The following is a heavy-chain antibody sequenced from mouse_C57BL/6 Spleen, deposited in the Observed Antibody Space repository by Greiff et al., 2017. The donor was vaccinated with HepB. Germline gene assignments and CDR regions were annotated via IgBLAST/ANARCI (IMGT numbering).Heavy chain of an antibody. Sequence: VKQRPGRGLEWIGRIDPNSGGTKYNEKFKSKATLTVDKPSSTAYMQLSSLTSEDSAVYYCAHWDAWFAYWGQGTLVTVSA. V-gene: IGHV1-72*01. J-gene: IGHJ3*01. CDR2: IDPNSGGT. CDR3: AHWDAWFAY. D-gene: IGHD4-1*01.